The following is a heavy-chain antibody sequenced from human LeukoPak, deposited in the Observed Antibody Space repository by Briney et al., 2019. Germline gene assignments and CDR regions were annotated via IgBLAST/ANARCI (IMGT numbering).Heavy chain of an antibody. J-gene: IGHJ6*03. D-gene: IGHD6-13*01. CDR2: MNPNRGNT. CDR1: GYTFTSYD. V-gene: IGHV1-8*01. Sequence: ASVKVSCKASGYTFTSYDINWVRQATGQGLEWMGWMNPNRGNTGYAQKFQGRVTMTRNTSISTAYMELSSLRSEDTAVYYCARSRAAATKKRGYYYYYMDVWGKGTTVTVSS. CDR3: ARSRAAATKKRGYYYYYMDV.